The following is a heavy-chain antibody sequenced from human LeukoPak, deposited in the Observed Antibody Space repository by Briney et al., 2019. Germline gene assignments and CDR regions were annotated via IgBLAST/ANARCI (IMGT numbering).Heavy chain of an antibody. CDR1: GGSISSGAYY. D-gene: IGHD3-10*01. J-gene: IGHJ3*02. V-gene: IGHV4-31*03. CDR2: IYYNGNT. Sequence: SETLSLTCTVSGGSISSGAYYWTWIRQLPGKGLGWIGYIYYNGNTHYNPSLKSRLTISVDTSKNQFSLNLSSVTAADTAVYYCSSEGRGGGLGNAAFDIWGQGTMVTASS. CDR3: SSEGRGGGLGNAAFDI.